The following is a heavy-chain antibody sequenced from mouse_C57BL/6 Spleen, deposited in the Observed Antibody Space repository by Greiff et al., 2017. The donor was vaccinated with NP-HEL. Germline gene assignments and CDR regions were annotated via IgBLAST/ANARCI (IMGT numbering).Heavy chain of an antibody. V-gene: IGHV3-6*01. CDR3: ALPFAY. Sequence: EVKLMESAPGLVKPSQSLSLTCSVTGYSITSGYYWNWIRQFPGNKLEWMGYISYDGSNNYNPSLKNRISITRDTSKNQFFLKLNSVTTEDTATYYCALPFAYWGQGTLVTVSA. CDR2: ISYDGSN. CDR1: GYSITSGYY. J-gene: IGHJ3*01.